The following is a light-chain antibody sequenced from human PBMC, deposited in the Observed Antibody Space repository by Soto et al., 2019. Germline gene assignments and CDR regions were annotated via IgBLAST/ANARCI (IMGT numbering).Light chain of an antibody. CDR3: LLYYGGAHLV. V-gene: IGLV7-43*01. CDR1: TGAVTSGNY. J-gene: IGLJ3*02. CDR2: TTN. Sequence: QTVVTQEPSLTVSPGGTVTLTCASNTGAVTSGNYASWFQQKPGQAPRTLIYTTNNKHSWTPARFSGSLLGDKAALTVSGVQPEDEADYYCLLYYGGAHLVFGGGTKVTVL.